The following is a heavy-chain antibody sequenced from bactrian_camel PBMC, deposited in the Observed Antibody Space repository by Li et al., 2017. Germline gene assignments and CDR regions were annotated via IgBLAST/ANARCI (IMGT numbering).Heavy chain of an antibody. D-gene: IGHD2*01. J-gene: IGHJ4*01. Sequence: HVQLVESGGDSVQAGGSLRLSCAASGFFDNMHCMGWFRQAPGKEREGIAHINTRGGSAHYADSVFGRFTVSLDNAKNALYLQINSLKTEDTAMYYCGKGRGRWVYEFMYWGQGTQVTVS. CDR1: GFFDNMHC. V-gene: IGHV3S1*01. CDR2: INTRGGSA. CDR3: GKGRGRWVYEFMY.